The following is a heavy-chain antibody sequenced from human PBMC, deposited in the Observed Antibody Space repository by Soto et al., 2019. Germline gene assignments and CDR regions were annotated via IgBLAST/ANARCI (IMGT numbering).Heavy chain of an antibody. D-gene: IGHD6-19*01. V-gene: IGHV2-5*02. J-gene: IGHJ4*02. CDR2: IYWDDDK. CDR3: SHSVVAGLGYDFDY. CDR1: GFSLSSTRVA. Sequence: ITLKESGPTLVKPTQTLTLTCTFSGFSLSSTRVAVGWIRQPPGKDLEWLALIYWDDDKRYSPFLKSRLTITKDTSKNQVVLTMTNMDPVDTATYYCSHSVVAGLGYDFDYWGQGTLVTVSS.